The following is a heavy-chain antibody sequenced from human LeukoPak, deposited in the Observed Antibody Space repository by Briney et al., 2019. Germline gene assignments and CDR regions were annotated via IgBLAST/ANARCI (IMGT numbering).Heavy chain of an antibody. D-gene: IGHD4-23*01. CDR3: ARTVARIGY. CDR2: ISSSGSTI. V-gene: IGHV3-48*03. Sequence: PGGSLRLFCAASGFTFSSYEMNWVRQAPGKGLEWVSHISSSGSTIYYTDSVKGRFTISRDNSKNSLYLQMNSLRAEDTAIYYCARTVARIGYWGQGTLVTVSS. CDR1: GFTFSSYE. J-gene: IGHJ4*02.